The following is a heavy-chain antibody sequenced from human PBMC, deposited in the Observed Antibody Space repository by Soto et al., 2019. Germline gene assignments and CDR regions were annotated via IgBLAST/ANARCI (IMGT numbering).Heavy chain of an antibody. CDR3: TREFHDYGDYVSY. CDR1: GFTFGDYA. D-gene: IGHD4-17*01. Sequence: GGSLRLSCTASGFTFGDYAMSWFRQAPGKGLEWVGFIRSKAYGGTTEYAASGKGRCTISRDDSKSIAYLQMNSLKTEDTAVYYCTREFHDYGDYVSYWGQGTLVTVSS. CDR2: IRSKAYGGTT. J-gene: IGHJ4*02. V-gene: IGHV3-49*03.